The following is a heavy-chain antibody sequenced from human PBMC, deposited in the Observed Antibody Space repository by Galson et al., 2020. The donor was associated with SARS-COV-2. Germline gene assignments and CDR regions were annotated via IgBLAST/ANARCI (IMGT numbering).Heavy chain of an antibody. CDR1: GFTFSSYA. CDR3: AKGGPYGSSWSQTYFDP. CDR2: ISGSGGST. D-gene: IGHD6-13*01. Sequence: GGSLRLSCAASGFTFSSYAMSWVRQAPGKGLEWVSAISGSGGSTHYADSVKGRFTISRDNSKNTLYLQMNSLRAEDTAVYYCAKGGPYGSSWSQTYFDPWGQGTLVTVSS. V-gene: IGHV3-23*01. J-gene: IGHJ5*02.